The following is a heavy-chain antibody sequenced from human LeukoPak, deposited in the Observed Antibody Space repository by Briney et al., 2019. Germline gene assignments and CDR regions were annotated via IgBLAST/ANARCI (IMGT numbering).Heavy chain of an antibody. V-gene: IGHV3-30*03. CDR1: GFTFSSYG. Sequence: GGSLRLSCAASGFTFSSYGMHWVRQAPGKGLEWVAVISYDGSNKYYADSVKGRFTISRDNSKNTLYLQINSLRVEDTAVYFCARDEIPLRGFDVWGQGTMVTVSS. CDR3: ARDEIPLRGFDV. J-gene: IGHJ3*01. CDR2: ISYDGSNK.